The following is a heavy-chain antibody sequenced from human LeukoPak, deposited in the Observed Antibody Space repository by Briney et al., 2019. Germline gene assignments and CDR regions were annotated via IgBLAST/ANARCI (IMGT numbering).Heavy chain of an antibody. CDR2: ISSKGTST. D-gene: IGHD2-21*02. CDR1: GFTFSSYA. J-gene: IGHJ4*02. Sequence: GGSLRLSCAGSGFTFSSYAMHWVRQAPGKGLEYVSGISSKGTSTYHANSVKGRFTISRDNSKNTLYLQMGSLRPEDMALYYCAREYCLNGDCYKRLDYWGQGTLVTVSS. CDR3: AREYCLNGDCYKRLDY. V-gene: IGHV3-64*01.